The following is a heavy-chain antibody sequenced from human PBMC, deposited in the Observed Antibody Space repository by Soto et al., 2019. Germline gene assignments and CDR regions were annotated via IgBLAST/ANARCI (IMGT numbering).Heavy chain of an antibody. Sequence: QVQLVQSGAEVKKPGSSVKVSCKASGGTFSSYAISWVRQAPGQGLEWMGGIIPIFGTANYAQKFQGRVTITADESTSTAYMELSSLRSEDTAVYYCARGIRVEMAKHPRYFDLWGRGTLVTVSS. CDR1: GGTFSSYA. J-gene: IGHJ2*01. CDR3: ARGIRVEMAKHPRYFDL. CDR2: IIPIFGTA. V-gene: IGHV1-69*12. D-gene: IGHD2-21*01.